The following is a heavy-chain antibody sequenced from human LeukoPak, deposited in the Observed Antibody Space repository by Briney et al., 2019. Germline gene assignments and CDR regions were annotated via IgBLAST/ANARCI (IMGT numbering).Heavy chain of an antibody. D-gene: IGHD3-9*01. J-gene: IGHJ5*02. CDR3: ASSPYDILTGYKYNWFDP. V-gene: IGHV3-7*01. CDR1: GFTFSSYW. Sequence: GGSLRLSCAASGFTFSSYWMSWVRQAPGKGLEWVANIKQDGSEKYYVDSVKGRFTISRDNAKNSLYLQMNSLRAEDTAVYYCASSPYDILTGYKYNWFDPWGREPWSPSPQ. CDR2: IKQDGSEK.